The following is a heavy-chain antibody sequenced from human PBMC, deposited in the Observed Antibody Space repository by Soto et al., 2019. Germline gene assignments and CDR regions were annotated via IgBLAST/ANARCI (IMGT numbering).Heavy chain of an antibody. D-gene: IGHD3-3*01. CDR1: GGSISRGDYY. Sequence: SETLSLTCTVSGGSISRGDYYWSWIRQPPGKGLEWIGYIYYSGSTYYNPSLKSRVTISVDTSKNQFSLKLSSVTAADTAVYYCARETPYDFWSGSYYYYGMDVWGQGTTVTVSS. CDR3: ARETPYDFWSGSYYYYGMDV. CDR2: IYYSGST. J-gene: IGHJ6*02. V-gene: IGHV4-30-4*01.